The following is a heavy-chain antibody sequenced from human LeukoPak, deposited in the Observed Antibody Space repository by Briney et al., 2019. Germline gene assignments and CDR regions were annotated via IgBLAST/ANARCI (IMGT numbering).Heavy chain of an antibody. CDR3: ARERATTDAFDI. V-gene: IGHV1-69*05. J-gene: IGHJ3*02. CDR1: GGTFSSYA. CDR2: IIPIFGKA. D-gene: IGHD1-26*01. Sequence: SVKVSCKASGGTFSSYAISWVRQAPGQGLEWMGGIIPIFGKANYAQKFQGRVTITTDESTSTAYMELSSLRSEDTAVYYCARERATTDAFDIWGQGTMVTVSS.